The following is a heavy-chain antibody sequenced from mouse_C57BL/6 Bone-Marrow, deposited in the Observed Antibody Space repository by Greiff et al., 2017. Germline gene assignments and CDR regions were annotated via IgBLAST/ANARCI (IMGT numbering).Heavy chain of an antibody. D-gene: IGHD1-1*01. CDR3: TSYYYGSSYERGY. Sequence: EVQLQQSGAELVRPGASVKLSCTASGFNIKDDYMHWVKQRPEQGLEWIGWIDPENGDTEYASKFQGKATITADTSSNTAYLQLSSLTSEDTAVYYCTSYYYGSSYERGYWGQGTTLTVSS. CDR2: IDPENGDT. CDR1: GFNIKDDY. J-gene: IGHJ2*01. V-gene: IGHV14-4*01.